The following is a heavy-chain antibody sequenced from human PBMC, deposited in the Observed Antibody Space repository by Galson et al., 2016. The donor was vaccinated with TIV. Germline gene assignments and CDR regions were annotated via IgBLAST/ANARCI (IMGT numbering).Heavy chain of an antibody. Sequence: SLRLSCAASGFTFSSFWMSWVRQAPGKGLEWVANIKQDGYEQYYADSMKGRFTISRDNAENSLYLQMNSLRAEDTAVYYCVREKDYGGCKFDFGGKGVLVTVSS. V-gene: IGHV3-7*04. D-gene: IGHD4-23*01. CDR1: GFTFSSFW. CDR3: VREKDYGGCKFDF. J-gene: IGHJ4*02. CDR2: IKQDGYEQ.